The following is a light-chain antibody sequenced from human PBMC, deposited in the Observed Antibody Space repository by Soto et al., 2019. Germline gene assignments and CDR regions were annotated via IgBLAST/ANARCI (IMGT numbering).Light chain of an antibody. J-gene: IGKJ1*01. CDR3: QQYGSSGT. Sequence: EIVLTQSPGTLSLSPGERATLSCRASQSVSNNYLAWYQQKPGQAPRLLIYGASNRATGIPDRFSGSGSGTDFTLTIGSLEPEDFSVYYCQQYGSSGTFGQGTKVEIK. V-gene: IGKV3-20*01. CDR1: QSVSNNY. CDR2: GAS.